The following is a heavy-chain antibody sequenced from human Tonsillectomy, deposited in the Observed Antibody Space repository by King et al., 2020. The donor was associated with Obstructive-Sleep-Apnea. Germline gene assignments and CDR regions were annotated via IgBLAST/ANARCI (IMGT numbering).Heavy chain of an antibody. J-gene: IGHJ6*02. Sequence: VQLVESGGGVVQPGRSLRLSCEASGFTFNTFAMNWVRQAPGKGLEWVAVISYDGSYTYYEGSVKGRFTISRDNSKNMLSLQMNSLRIEETAVYYCARGGNSSSWYGGYYNGMDVWGQGTTVTVSS. CDR2: ISYDGSYT. CDR3: ARGGNSSSWYGGYYNGMDV. V-gene: IGHV3-30*04. D-gene: IGHD6-13*01. CDR1: GFTFNTFA.